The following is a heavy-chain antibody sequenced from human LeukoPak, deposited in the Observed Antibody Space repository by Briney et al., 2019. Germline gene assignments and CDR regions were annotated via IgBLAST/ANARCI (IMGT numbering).Heavy chain of an antibody. Sequence: GGSLRLSCAASEFTFSLYAMNWVRQAPGKGLEWVSYINDVSADIHYADSVKGRFTISRDNARNTLYLQMNSLRAEDTAVYYCARGGFYFDYLGQGTLVTVSS. CDR1: EFTFSLYA. CDR3: ARGGFYFDY. J-gene: IGHJ4*02. CDR2: INDVSADI. V-gene: IGHV3-21*05. D-gene: IGHD6-25*01.